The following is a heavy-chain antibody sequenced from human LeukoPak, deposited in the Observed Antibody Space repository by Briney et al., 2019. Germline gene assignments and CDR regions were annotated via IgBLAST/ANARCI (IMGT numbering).Heavy chain of an antibody. CDR2: IFYSGSA. CDR3: AKTRDGKLVDFDY. CDR1: GASISSSSDY. J-gene: IGHJ4*02. V-gene: IGHV4-39*01. Sequence: SETLSLTCSVSGASISSSSDYWGWIRQPPGRGLEWIGSIFYSGSAYYSPSLKSRVTISVDTSKNQFSLKLSSVTAADTAVYYCAKTRDGKLVDFDYWGQGTLVTVSS. D-gene: IGHD6-13*01.